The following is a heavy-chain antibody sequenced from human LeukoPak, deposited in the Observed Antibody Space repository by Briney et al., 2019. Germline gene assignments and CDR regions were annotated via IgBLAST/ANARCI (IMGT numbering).Heavy chain of an antibody. D-gene: IGHD6-19*01. CDR2: ISGSGGST. V-gene: IGHV3-23*01. CDR3: AKATRIAVASYWHY. CDR1: GFTFSSYA. Sequence: AGGSLRLSCAASGFTFSSYAMSWVRQAPGKGLEWVSAISGSGGSTYYADSVKGRFTISRDNSKNTLYLQMNSLRAEDTAVYYCAKATRIAVASYWHYWGQGTLVTVSS. J-gene: IGHJ4*02.